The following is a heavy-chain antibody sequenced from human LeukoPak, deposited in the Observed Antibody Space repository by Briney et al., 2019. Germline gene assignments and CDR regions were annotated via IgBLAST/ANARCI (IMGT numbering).Heavy chain of an antibody. CDR1: GFSFSSYA. CDR3: ASEFREDHSGSQYFQR. CDR2: MSYDGNEK. D-gene: IGHD5-12*01. Sequence: GGSLRLSCAASGFSFSSYAMHWVRQAPGKGLEWVAFMSYDGNEKHYADSVKGRFTISRDNSKNTLYLQMNSLRAEDTAVYFCASEFREDHSGSQYFQRWGQGTLVSVSS. V-gene: IGHV3-30*04. J-gene: IGHJ1*01.